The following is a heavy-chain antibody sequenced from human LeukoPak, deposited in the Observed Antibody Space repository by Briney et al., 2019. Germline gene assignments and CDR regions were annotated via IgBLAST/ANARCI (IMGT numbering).Heavy chain of an antibody. CDR1: GFTFSSYE. D-gene: IGHD6-19*01. J-gene: IGHJ6*03. V-gene: IGHV3-48*03. CDR3: ARDSSGWPSMDV. CDR2: ISSSGSTI. Sequence: GGSLRLSCAASGFTFSSYEMNWVRQAPGKGLEWVSYISSSGSTIYYADSVKGRFTISRDNAKNSLYLQMNSLRAEDTAVYYCARDSSGWPSMDVWGKGTTVTVSS.